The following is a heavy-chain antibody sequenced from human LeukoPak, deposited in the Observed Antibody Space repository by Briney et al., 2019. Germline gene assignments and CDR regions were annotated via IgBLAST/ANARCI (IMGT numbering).Heavy chain of an antibody. CDR1: GGSFSGYY. D-gene: IGHD4-11*01. CDR3: ARALGLQITNEEWFDL. J-gene: IGHJ5*02. Sequence: PSETLSLTCAVYGGSFSGYYWSWIRQPPGKGLEWIGEINHSGSTNYNPSLKSRVTISVDTSKNQFSLKLSSVTAADTAVYYCARALGLQITNEEWFDLWGQGTLVTVSS. V-gene: IGHV4-34*01. CDR2: INHSGST.